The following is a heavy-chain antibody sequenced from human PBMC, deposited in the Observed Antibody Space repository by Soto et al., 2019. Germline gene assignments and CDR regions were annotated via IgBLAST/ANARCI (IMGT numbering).Heavy chain of an antibody. V-gene: IGHV3-23*01. CDR1: GFTFSSSA. CDR2: VSANGQGI. D-gene: IGHD1-26*01. J-gene: IGHJ4*02. CDR3: AKHRHYPREYFHY. Sequence: PGGSLRLSGAASGFTFSSSAISWVRQAPCKGLQWVSAVSANGQGIYYADSVRRRFTISRDNSKNTVFLHMDSLSAEDTAVYYCAKHRHYPREYFHYFGQRTLVTFCS.